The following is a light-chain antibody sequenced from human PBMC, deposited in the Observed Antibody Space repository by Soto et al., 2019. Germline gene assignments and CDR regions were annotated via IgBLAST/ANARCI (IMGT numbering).Light chain of an antibody. J-gene: IGKJ4*01. CDR1: QHNGNY. CDR3: QQSYNMSPT. Sequence: DNQMTQSPSSLSASLGDRDAITCLSSQHNGNYLNWYQQTPGKAPKLLIYGTSNLQTRVPSRFRGSGSGTDFTLTITNLQSEDFAVYYCQQSYNMSPTFGGGTKVDIK. CDR2: GTS. V-gene: IGKV1-39*01.